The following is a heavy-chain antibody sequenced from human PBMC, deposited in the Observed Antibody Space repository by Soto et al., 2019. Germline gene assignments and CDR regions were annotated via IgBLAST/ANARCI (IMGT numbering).Heavy chain of an antibody. CDR3: ARWWSGSRQGFDP. CDR2: IYYSGST. CDR1: GGSSSSGDYY. V-gene: IGHV4-31*03. D-gene: IGHD3-3*01. J-gene: IGHJ5*02. Sequence: PSQTLSLTCTVSGGSSSSGDYYWSWIRQHPGKGLEWIGYIYYSGSTYYNPSLKSRVTISVDTSKNQFSLKLNSVTAADTAVYYCARWWSGSRQGFDPWGQGTLVTVSS.